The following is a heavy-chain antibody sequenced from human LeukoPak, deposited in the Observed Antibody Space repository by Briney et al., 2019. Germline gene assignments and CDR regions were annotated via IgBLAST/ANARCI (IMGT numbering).Heavy chain of an antibody. CDR3: AREDSYYDSSGYYYEY. D-gene: IGHD3-22*01. CDR2: INPNSGGT. J-gene: IGHJ4*02. V-gene: IGHV1-2*02. Sequence: VASVKVSCKASGYTFTSYYMHWVRQAPGQGLEWMGWINPNSGGTNYAQKFQGRVTMTRDTSISTAYMELSRLRSDDTAVYYCAREDSYYDSSGYYYEYWGQGTLVTVSS. CDR1: GYTFTSYY.